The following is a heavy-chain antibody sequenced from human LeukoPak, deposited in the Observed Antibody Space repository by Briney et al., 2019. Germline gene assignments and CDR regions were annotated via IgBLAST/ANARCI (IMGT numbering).Heavy chain of an antibody. Sequence: ASVTVSCKASGGTFSSYAISWVRQAPGQGLEWMGGIIPIFGTANYAQKFQGRVTITADESTSTAYMELSSLRSEDTAVYYCARRMDGDYGLGDYWGQGTLVTVSS. V-gene: IGHV1-69*13. CDR3: ARRMDGDYGLGDY. CDR1: GGTFSSYA. D-gene: IGHD4-17*01. J-gene: IGHJ4*02. CDR2: IIPIFGTA.